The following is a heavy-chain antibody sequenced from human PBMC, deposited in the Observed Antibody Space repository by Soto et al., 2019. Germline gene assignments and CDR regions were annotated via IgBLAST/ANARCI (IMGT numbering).Heavy chain of an antibody. V-gene: IGHV3-48*02. J-gene: IGHJ4*02. CDR3: ATVAAYEYSFDN. CDR1: GLSFNFYS. CDR2: ITSTSSTI. Sequence: EVQLVESGGGLVQPGGSLRLSCAASGLSFNFYSMNWVRQAPWKGLEWVSYITSTSSTIYYADSVRGRFTISRDNAKNSLYLQLNSLRDEDTAIYYCATVAAYEYSFDNWGQGTLVTVSS. D-gene: IGHD3-16*01.